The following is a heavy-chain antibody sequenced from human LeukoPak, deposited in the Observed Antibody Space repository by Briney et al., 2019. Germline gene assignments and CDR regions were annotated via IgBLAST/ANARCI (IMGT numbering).Heavy chain of an antibody. Sequence: GGSLRLSCAASGFTFSSYWMSWVRQAPGKGLEWVANIKQNGSEKYYVDSVKGRFTISRDNAKNSLYLQMNSLRAEDTAVYYCARVRFVVVTAFDYWGQGTLVAVSS. D-gene: IGHD2-21*02. J-gene: IGHJ4*02. CDR1: GFTFSSYW. CDR3: ARVRFVVVTAFDY. V-gene: IGHV3-7*01. CDR2: IKQNGSEK.